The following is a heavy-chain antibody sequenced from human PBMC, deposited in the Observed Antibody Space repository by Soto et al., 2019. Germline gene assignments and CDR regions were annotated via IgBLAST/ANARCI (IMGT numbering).Heavy chain of an antibody. V-gene: IGHV4-59*11. CDR2: IYYSGAT. Sequence: PSETLSLTCTVSGGSISSHFWSWIRQPPGKGLEWIGYIYYSGATNYNPSLKSRVTISVDTSKNQFSLNLSSVTAADTAVYYCARQGVATFTSWFDPWGQGTLVTVSS. D-gene: IGHD5-12*01. J-gene: IGHJ5*02. CDR3: ARQGVATFTSWFDP. CDR1: GGSISSHF.